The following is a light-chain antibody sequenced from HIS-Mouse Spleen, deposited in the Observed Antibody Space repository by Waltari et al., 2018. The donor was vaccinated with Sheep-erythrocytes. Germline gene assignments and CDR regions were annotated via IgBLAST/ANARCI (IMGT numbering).Light chain of an antibody. V-gene: IGKV3-11*01. CDR1: QSVSSY. CDR3: QQRSNWYT. Sequence: EIVLTQSPATLSLSPGERATLPCRASQSVSSYLAWYQQKPGQAPRLLIYDASNRATGIPARFRGSGSGTDFTLTISSLEPEDFAVYYCQQRSNWYTFGQGTKLEIK. CDR2: DAS. J-gene: IGKJ2*01.